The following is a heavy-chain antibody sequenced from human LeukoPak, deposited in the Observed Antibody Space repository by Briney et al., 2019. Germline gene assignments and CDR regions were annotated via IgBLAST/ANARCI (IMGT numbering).Heavy chain of an antibody. V-gene: IGHV4-39*01. J-gene: IGHJ6*03. Sequence: SETLSLTCTVSGGSISSSSYYWGWIRQPPGKGLEWIESIYYSGSTYYNPSLKSRVTISVDTSKNQFSLKLSSVTAADTAVYYCARSEFKRGYSYAHRESNYYYMDVWGKGTTVTVSS. CDR3: ARSEFKRGYSYAHRESNYYYMDV. D-gene: IGHD5-18*01. CDR2: IYYSGST. CDR1: GGSISSSSYY.